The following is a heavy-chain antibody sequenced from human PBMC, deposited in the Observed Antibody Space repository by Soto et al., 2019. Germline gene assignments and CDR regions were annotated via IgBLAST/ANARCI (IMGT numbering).Heavy chain of an antibody. CDR2: ISAYNGNT. D-gene: IGHD2-15*01. CDR1: GYTFTSYG. Sequence: ASVKVSCKASGYTFTSYGISWVRQAPGQGLEWMGWISAYNGNTNYAQKLQGRVTMTTDTSTSTAYMELRSLRSDDTAVYYCARLGCSGGSCYSGWFDPWGQGTLVTVSS. V-gene: IGHV1-18*01. J-gene: IGHJ5*02. CDR3: ARLGCSGGSCYSGWFDP.